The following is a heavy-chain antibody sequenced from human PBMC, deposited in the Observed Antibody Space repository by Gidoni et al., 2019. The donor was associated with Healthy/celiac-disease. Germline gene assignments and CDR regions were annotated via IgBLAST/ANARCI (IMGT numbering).Heavy chain of an antibody. CDR2: IKQDGSEK. D-gene: IGHD3-3*01. Sequence: EVQLVESGGGLVQPGGSLRLSCAASGFTCSRYWMSWVRQAPGKGLEWVANIKQDGSEKYYVDSVKGRFTISRYNAQNSLYLQMNSLRSEDTAVYYCASLGITIFGVVILPYYYYGMDVWGQGTTVTVSS. J-gene: IGHJ6*02. CDR1: GFTCSRYW. CDR3: ASLGITIFGVVILPYYYYGMDV. V-gene: IGHV3-7*01.